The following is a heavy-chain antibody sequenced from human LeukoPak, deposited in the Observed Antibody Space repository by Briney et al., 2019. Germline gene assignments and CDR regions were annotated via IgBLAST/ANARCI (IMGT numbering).Heavy chain of an antibody. J-gene: IGHJ3*02. CDR1: GGTFSSYA. CDR3: ARMPGIAVAGMGDAFDI. D-gene: IGHD6-19*01. Sequence: SVKVSCKASGGTFSSYAISWVRQAPGQGLEWMGGIIPIFGTANYAQKFQGRVTITADKSTSTVYMELSSLRSEDTAVYYCARMPGIAVAGMGDAFDIWGQGTMVTVSS. CDR2: IIPIFGTA. V-gene: IGHV1-69*06.